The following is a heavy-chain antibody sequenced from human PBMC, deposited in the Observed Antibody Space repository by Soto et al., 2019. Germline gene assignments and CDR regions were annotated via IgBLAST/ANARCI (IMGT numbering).Heavy chain of an antibody. CDR3: ARHSLALRKNNWFDP. J-gene: IGHJ5*02. CDR1: GDSIIIRDFY. Sequence: SETLSVTCTFSGDSIIIRDFYWGWVRQPPGKGLEWIGSIFYLGSSYYNPSLKSRVTMSVDTSKNQFSLRLRSVTAADTALYFCARHSLALRKNNWFDPWGQGIMVTVSS. CDR2: IFYLGSS. D-gene: IGHD3-3*02. V-gene: IGHV4-39*01.